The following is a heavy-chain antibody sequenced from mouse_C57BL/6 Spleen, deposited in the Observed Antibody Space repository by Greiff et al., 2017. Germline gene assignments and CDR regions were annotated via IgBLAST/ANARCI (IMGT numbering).Heavy chain of an antibody. J-gene: IGHJ2*01. V-gene: IGHV1-69*01. CDR3: ARWYYGSSFFDY. Sequence: QVQLQQPGAELVMPGASVKLSCKASGYTFTSYWMHWVKQRPGQGLEWTGEIDPSDSYTNYNQKFKGKSTLTVDKSSSTAYMQLSSLTSEDSAVYYCARWYYGSSFFDYWGQGTTLTVSS. CDR1: GYTFTSYW. CDR2: IDPSDSYT. D-gene: IGHD1-1*01.